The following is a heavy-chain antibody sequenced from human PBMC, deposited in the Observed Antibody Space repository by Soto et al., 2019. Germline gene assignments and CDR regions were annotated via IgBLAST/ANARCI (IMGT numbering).Heavy chain of an antibody. CDR3: ARDAVAGTVEPSYCFDY. CDR1: GGSISSGGYY. Sequence: QVQLQESGPGLVKPSQTLSLTCTVSGGSISSGGYYWSWIRQHPGKGLEWIGYIYYSGSTYYNPSLKSRVTISVDTSKNQFSLKLSSVTAADTAVYYCARDAVAGTVEPSYCFDYWGQGTLVTVSS. CDR2: IYYSGST. V-gene: IGHV4-31*03. D-gene: IGHD6-19*01. J-gene: IGHJ4*02.